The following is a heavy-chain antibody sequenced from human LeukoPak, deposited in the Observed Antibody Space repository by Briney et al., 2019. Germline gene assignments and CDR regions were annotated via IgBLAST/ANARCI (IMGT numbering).Heavy chain of an antibody. D-gene: IGHD2-2*01. CDR3: ARRAPAASWFDP. V-gene: IGHV4-59*01. CDR2: IYYSGST. Sequence: PSETLSLTCTVSGGSISSYYWSWIRQPPGKGLEWIGYIYYSGSTNYNPSLKSRVTISVDTSKNQFSLKLSSVTAADTAVYYCARRAPAASWFDPWGQGTLVTVSS. J-gene: IGHJ5*02. CDR1: GGSISSYY.